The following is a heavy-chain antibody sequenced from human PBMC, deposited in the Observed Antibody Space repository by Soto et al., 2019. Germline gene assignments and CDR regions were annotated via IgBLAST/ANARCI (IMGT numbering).Heavy chain of an antibody. CDR3: ASPWGSFLTGRADALDI. J-gene: IGHJ3*02. V-gene: IGHV4-4*02. CDR2: IYQNGGT. D-gene: IGHD3-9*01. Sequence: SETRSLTFAVSGGSISSSTWWSFVRQPPGKGLEWIGEIYQNGGTNYSPSLSRRVTLSVDKSKNQFSLRLHSVTAAHTAVYYCASPWGSFLTGRADALDIWGQGTMVTVSS. CDR1: GGSISSSTW.